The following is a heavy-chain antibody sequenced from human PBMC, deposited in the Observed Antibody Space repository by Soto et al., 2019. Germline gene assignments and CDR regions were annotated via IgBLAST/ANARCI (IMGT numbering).Heavy chain of an antibody. CDR2: INPADSDI. CDR3: ARHQRDDASRKIDC. Sequence: SLKISCQGSGYSFTSNWIGWVRQMPVKGLEWMGIINPADSDIKYSPSFQGQVTIAADKSIGTAYLQWSSLKASDTAMYYCARHQRDDASRKIDCWGQGTLVTVSS. V-gene: IGHV5-51*01. D-gene: IGHD3-16*01. J-gene: IGHJ4*02. CDR1: GYSFTSNW.